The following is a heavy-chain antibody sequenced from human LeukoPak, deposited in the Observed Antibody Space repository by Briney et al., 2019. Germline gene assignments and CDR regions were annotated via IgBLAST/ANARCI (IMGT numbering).Heavy chain of an antibody. V-gene: IGHV4-59*08. D-gene: IGHD1-20*01. CDR1: GGPLRRYF. CDR3: ASNGITAPPDPYGMDV. CDR2: NYDSGST. J-gene: IGHJ6*02. Sequence: LSPTWSAWGGPLRRYFLSWVGKLPGEGLEADGDNYDSGSTDYNPSLKSRVTISVDTSKSQFSLKMSSVTAADTAVYYCASNGITAPPDPYGMDVWGQGTTVTVSS.